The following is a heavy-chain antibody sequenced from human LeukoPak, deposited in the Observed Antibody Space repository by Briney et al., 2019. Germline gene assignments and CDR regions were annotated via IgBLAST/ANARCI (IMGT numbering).Heavy chain of an antibody. CDR3: ARSGGYSSPQNC. Sequence: SETLSLTCTVSGGSISSYYRSWIRQPPGKGLEWIGYIYSSGSTNYNSSLKSRVAISLDTSKNQFSLKLSSVTAADTAVYYCARSGGYSSPQNCWGQGTLVTVSS. CDR2: IYSSGST. D-gene: IGHD6-19*01. V-gene: IGHV4-59*01. CDR1: GGSISSYY. J-gene: IGHJ4*02.